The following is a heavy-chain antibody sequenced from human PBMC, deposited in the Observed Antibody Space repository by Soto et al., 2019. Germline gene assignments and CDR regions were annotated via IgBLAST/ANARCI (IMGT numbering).Heavy chain of an antibody. D-gene: IGHD3-22*01. CDR3: AKEADISGYHPDY. V-gene: IGHV3-23*01. Sequence: PGGSLRLSCAASGFTFSSYAMSWVRQAPGKGLEWVSVISGSGGSTHYADSVKGRSTISRDNSKNTLYLQVNSLRAEDTAVYYWAKEADISGYHPDYWGQGTQVTVSS. J-gene: IGHJ4*02. CDR2: ISGSGGST. CDR1: GFTFSSYA.